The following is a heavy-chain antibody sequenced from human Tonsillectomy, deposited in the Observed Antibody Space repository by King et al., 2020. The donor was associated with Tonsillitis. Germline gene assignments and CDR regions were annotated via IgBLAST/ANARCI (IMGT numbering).Heavy chain of an antibody. V-gene: IGHV3-9*01. CDR2: ISWNSTSI. Sequence: QLVQSGGGLVQPGRSLRLSCAASGFTFDDYAMHWVRQGPGKGLEWVAGISWNSTSINYADSVKGRCTISRDNAKNDVYLQMNSLRPEDTAFYYCAKAWYNSGWCVGFDCWGPGTLVTVSS. CDR1: GFTFDDYA. J-gene: IGHJ4*02. D-gene: IGHD6-19*01. CDR3: AKAWYNSGWCVGFDC.